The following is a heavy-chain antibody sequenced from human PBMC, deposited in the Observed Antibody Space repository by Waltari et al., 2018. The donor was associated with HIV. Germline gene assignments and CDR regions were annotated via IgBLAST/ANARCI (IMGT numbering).Heavy chain of an antibody. Sequence: QLQLQESGPGLVQPSETLSLTCTVSGGSISSSSYFWGWLRQSPGQGLDWIGSIFDNGSANYNPSLKSRATLSVDTSKNQFSLKLNSVTAADTAVYYCARSPRGEQWLAYWGQGTLVTVSS. D-gene: IGHD6-19*01. V-gene: IGHV4-39*01. CDR3: ARSPRGEQWLAY. J-gene: IGHJ1*01. CDR2: IFDNGSA. CDR1: GGSISSSSYF.